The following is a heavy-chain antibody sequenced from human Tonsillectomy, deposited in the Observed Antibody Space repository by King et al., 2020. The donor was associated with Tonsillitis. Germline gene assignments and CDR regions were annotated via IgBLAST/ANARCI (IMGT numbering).Heavy chain of an antibody. V-gene: IGHV4-39*01. Sequence: LQLQESGPGLVKPSEALSLTCKVSGGSISSSSYFWDWIRQPPGKGLAWIGSIYYSGSTYYNPSLKSRVTISVDTSKNQFSLKLSSVTAADTAVYYCARRATGIVVVPATRDAFDIWGQGTMVTVSS. CDR1: GGSISSSSYF. D-gene: IGHD2-2*01. CDR2: IYYSGST. CDR3: ARRATGIVVVPATRDAFDI. J-gene: IGHJ3*02.